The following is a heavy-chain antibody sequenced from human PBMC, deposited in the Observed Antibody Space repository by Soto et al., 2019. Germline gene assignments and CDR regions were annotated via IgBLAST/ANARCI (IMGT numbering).Heavy chain of an antibody. CDR1: GGALQSGSYS. J-gene: IGHJ4*02. V-gene: IGHV4-61*01. Sequence: SETLSLTCTVSGGALQSGSYSWSWIRQPPGKGLEWIGYVYHTGRTSYNPCLKSRVSISMDTSKNEFSLNLDSMTAADTAVYFCARDFAYFDSWGQGTLVTVSS. CDR3: ARDFAYFDS. D-gene: IGHD3-3*01. CDR2: VYHTGRT.